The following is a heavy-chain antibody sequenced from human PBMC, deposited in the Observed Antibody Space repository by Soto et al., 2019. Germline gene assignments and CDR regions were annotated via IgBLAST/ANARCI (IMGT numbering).Heavy chain of an antibody. J-gene: IGHJ5*02. CDR3: AFFGGYCSGGSCYSGWFEP. Sequence: ASVKVSCKASGYTFTSYDINCVRQATGQGLEWMGWMNPNSGNTGYAQKFQGRVTMTRNTSISTAYMELSSLRSEDTAVYYCAFFGGYCSGGSCYSGWFEPWGQGTLVTVSS. D-gene: IGHD2-15*01. V-gene: IGHV1-8*01. CDR1: GYTFTSYD. CDR2: MNPNSGNT.